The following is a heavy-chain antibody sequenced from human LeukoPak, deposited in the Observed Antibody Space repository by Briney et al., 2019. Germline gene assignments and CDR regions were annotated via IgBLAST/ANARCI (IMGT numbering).Heavy chain of an antibody. CDR2: IKPSDGST. Sequence: ASGKVSCKASGDSFTKYYMHWVRQAPGQGLEWMDIIKPSDGSTTYTQKFQGRVTMTTDTSTSTVNMELSSLRSEDTAVYYCAPSVRSGGSYYFDYWGQGTLVTVSS. V-gene: IGHV1-46*01. J-gene: IGHJ4*02. D-gene: IGHD2-15*01. CDR1: GDSFTKYY. CDR3: APSVRSGGSYYFDY.